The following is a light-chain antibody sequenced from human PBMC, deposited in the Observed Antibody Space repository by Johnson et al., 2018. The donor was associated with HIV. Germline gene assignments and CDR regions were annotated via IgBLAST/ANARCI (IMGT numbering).Light chain of an antibody. CDR2: DNN. CDR1: SSNIGNNY. CDR3: GTWDSSLSAGGV. J-gene: IGLJ1*01. Sequence: QSVLTQPPSVSAAPGQKVTISCSGSSSNIGNNYVSWYQQFPGTAPKLLIYDNNKRPSGIPDRFSGSQSGPSATLGIPALQTGDEADYYCGTWDSSLSAGGVFGTGTKVTVL. V-gene: IGLV1-51*01.